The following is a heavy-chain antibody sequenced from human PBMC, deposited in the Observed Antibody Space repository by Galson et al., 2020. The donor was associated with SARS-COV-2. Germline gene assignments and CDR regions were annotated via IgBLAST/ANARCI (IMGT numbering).Heavy chain of an antibody. V-gene: IGHV3-15*01. CDR3: MPEMAGWPDYEYSY. D-gene: IGHD4-17*01. CDR2: IKRKLDGGTR. CDR1: GFTFSNAW. Sequence: GGPLRLSCEASGFTFSNAWVSWVRQAPGKRLEWVGRIKRKLDGGTRDYAAPVKGRFTISRDDSRNTLYLQMNSLTIEDQATYYCMPEMAGWPDYEYSYWGQGTPVTVSS. J-gene: IGHJ4*02.